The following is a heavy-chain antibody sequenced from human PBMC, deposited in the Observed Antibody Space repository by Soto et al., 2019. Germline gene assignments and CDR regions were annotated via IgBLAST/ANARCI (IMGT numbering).Heavy chain of an antibody. J-gene: IGHJ5*02. Sequence: QVQLVESGGGVVQPGRSLRLSCAASGFTFSSYAMHWVRQAPGKGLEWVAVISYDGSNKYYADSVKGRFTISRDNSKNTLYLQMNSLRAEDTAVYYCARDLGLAAAGNNWFDPWGQGTLVTVSS. V-gene: IGHV3-30-3*01. CDR1: GFTFSSYA. D-gene: IGHD6-13*01. CDR3: ARDLGLAAAGNNWFDP. CDR2: ISYDGSNK.